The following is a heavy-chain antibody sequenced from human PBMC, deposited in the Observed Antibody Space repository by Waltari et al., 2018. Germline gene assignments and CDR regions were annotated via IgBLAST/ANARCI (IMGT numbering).Heavy chain of an antibody. CDR1: GFTLGSYA. CDR2: STSSGGST. Sequence: EVQLLESGGGLVQPGGSLRLSCAASGFTLGSYAMRLVRQAPGQGLEWVSSSTSSGGSTYYADSVKGRFTVSRDNSKNTLYLQMNSLRAEDTAVYYCAKVGYSYGSTYYYYYMDVWGKGTTVTVSS. V-gene: IGHV3-23*01. J-gene: IGHJ6*03. D-gene: IGHD5-18*01. CDR3: AKVGYSYGSTYYYYYMDV.